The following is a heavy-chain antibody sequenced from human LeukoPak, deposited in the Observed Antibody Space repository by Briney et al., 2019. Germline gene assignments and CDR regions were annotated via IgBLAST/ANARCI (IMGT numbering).Heavy chain of an antibody. Sequence: GGSLRLSCAASGFTFGSYSMNWVRQAPGKGLEWVSSISSSSSYIYYADSVKGRFTISRDNAKNSLYLQMNSLRAEDTAVYYCARDLAHAFDIWGQGTMVTVSS. V-gene: IGHV3-21*01. CDR1: GFTFGSYS. CDR2: ISSSSSYI. J-gene: IGHJ3*02. CDR3: ARDLAHAFDI. D-gene: IGHD3-16*01.